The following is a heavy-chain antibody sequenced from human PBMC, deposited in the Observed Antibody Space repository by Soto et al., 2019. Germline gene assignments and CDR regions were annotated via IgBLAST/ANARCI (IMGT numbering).Heavy chain of an antibody. Sequence: EVQLLESGGGLVQPGGSLRLSCAASGLTFSSYAMSWVRQAPGKGLEWVSAITGSGGSTFYADSVKGRFTISRDNSKNTLFLQMNSLRGEDTAVYYCAGRIAVAGTLAYWGQGPLVTVSS. V-gene: IGHV3-23*01. CDR1: GLTFSSYA. J-gene: IGHJ4*02. CDR2: ITGSGGST. D-gene: IGHD6-19*01. CDR3: AGRIAVAGTLAY.